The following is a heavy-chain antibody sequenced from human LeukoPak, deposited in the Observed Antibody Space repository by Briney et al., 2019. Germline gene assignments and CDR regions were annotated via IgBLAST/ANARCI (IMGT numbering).Heavy chain of an antibody. D-gene: IGHD5-18*01. V-gene: IGHV1-46*01. Sequence: GASVKVSCKASGYTFTSYYMHWVRQAPGQGLEWMGIINPSGGSTSYAQKFQGRVTMTRDMSTSTVYMELSSRRSEDTAVYYCAGGEYSYGYEGYFQHWGQGTLVTVSS. CDR3: AGGEYSYGYEGYFQH. J-gene: IGHJ1*01. CDR2: INPSGGST. CDR1: GYTFTSYY.